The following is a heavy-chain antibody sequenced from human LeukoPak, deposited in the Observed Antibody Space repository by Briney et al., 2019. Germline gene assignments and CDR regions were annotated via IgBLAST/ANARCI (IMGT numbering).Heavy chain of an antibody. Sequence: EASVKVSCKASGYTFTSYYMHWVRQAPGQGLEWMGIINPSGGSTSYAQKFQGRVTMTRDTSTSTVYMELSSLRSEDTAVYYCARDEDIVVVPAAYNMDVWGKGTTVTVSS. CDR2: INPSGGST. J-gene: IGHJ6*03. D-gene: IGHD2-2*01. CDR3: ARDEDIVVVPAAYNMDV. CDR1: GYTFTSYY. V-gene: IGHV1-46*01.